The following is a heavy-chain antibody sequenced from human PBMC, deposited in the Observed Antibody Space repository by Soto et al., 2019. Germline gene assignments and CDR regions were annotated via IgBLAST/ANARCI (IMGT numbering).Heavy chain of an antibody. CDR2: ITPIFGTA. CDR3: ARSIVVVITSLAVRAFDI. Sequence: SVKVSCKASGGTFSSYAISWVRQAPGQGLEWMGGITPIFGTANYAQKFQGRVTITADESTSTAYMELSSLRSEDTAVYYCARSIVVVITSLAVRAFDIWGQGTMVTVSS. D-gene: IGHD3-22*01. V-gene: IGHV1-69*13. CDR1: GGTFSSYA. J-gene: IGHJ3*02.